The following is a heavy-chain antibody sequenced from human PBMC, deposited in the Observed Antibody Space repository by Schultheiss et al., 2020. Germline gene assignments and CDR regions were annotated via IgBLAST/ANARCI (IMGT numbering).Heavy chain of an antibody. V-gene: IGHV1-2*02. CDR3: ARAEIRLTMIPTFRN. CDR2: ISPNSGGT. Sequence: ASVKVSCKASGYIFTTYGLSWVRQAPGQGLEWMGWISPNSGGTNYAQKFQGRVTMTRDTSISTAYMELSRLRSDDTAVYYCARAEIRLTMIPTFRNWGQGTLVTVSS. CDR1: GYIFTTYG. D-gene: IGHD3-22*01. J-gene: IGHJ4*02.